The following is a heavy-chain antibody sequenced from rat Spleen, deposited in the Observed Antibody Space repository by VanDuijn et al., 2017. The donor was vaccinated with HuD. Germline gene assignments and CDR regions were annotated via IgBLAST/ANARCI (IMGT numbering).Heavy chain of an antibody. Sequence: EVQLVESRGGLVQPGRSLKLSCAASGFTFSDYYMAWVRQAPKKGLELVAYISYEGSSTYYGDSVKGRFNISRDNAKSTLYLQMNSLRSEDTATYYCARQSHYWYFDFWGPGTMVTVSS. CDR2: ISYEGSST. V-gene: IGHV5-22*01. J-gene: IGHJ1*01. CDR1: GFTFSDYY. CDR3: ARQSHYWYFDF. D-gene: IGHD3-8*01.